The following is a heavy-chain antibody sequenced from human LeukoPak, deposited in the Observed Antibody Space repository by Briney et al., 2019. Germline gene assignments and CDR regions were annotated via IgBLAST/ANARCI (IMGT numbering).Heavy chain of an antibody. D-gene: IGHD3-10*01. J-gene: IGHJ4*02. CDR2: FYQSGSA. CDR1: GDSISSSRYF. V-gene: IGHV4-39*07. CDR3: AGDSRSITMVREVTITGFFDY. Sequence: SETLSLTCAVPGDSISSSRYFWAWVRQPPGKGLEWIGSFYQSGSAYYNPSLKSRVTISVDTSKNQVSLKLSSVTAADTAFYYCAGDSRSITMVREVTITGFFDYWGQGTLVTVSS.